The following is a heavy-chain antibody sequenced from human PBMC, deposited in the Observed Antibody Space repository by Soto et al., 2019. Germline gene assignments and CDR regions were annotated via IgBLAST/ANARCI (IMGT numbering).Heavy chain of an antibody. CDR1: GGSISSYY. V-gene: IGHV4-59*01. CDR3: ARGEGYCSSTSCYVFSAFDI. CDR2: IYYSGST. J-gene: IGHJ3*02. D-gene: IGHD2-2*01. Sequence: SETLSLTCTVSGGSISSYYWSWIRQPPGKGLEWIGYIYYSGSTNYNPSLKSRVTISVDTSKNQFSLKLSSVTAADTAVFYCARGEGYCSSTSCYVFSAFDIWGQGTMVTVSS.